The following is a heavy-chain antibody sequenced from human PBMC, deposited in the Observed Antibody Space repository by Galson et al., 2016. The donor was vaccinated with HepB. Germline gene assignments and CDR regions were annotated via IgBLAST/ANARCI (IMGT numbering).Heavy chain of an antibody. D-gene: IGHD5-12*01. CDR2: SYTSGNT. Sequence: TLSLTCTVSGGSIGSGSYYWSWIRQPAGKGLEWIGRSYTSGNTNYNPTLRSLVTLSIHTSKHQFSLRLTSVNAADTAGYYCAARSPYEDTFDNWGQGTRVTVSS. V-gene: IGHV4-61*02. J-gene: IGHJ3*02. CDR1: GGSIGSGSYY. CDR3: AARSPYEDTFDN.